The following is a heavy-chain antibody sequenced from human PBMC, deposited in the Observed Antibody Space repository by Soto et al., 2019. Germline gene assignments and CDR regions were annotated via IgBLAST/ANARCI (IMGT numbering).Heavy chain of an antibody. Sequence: QITLKESGPTVVKPTETLTLTCTFSGFSLTTSGVGVGWVRQSPGKAPEWLALIYWDDDKRYSTSLKSRLTITTATSKNQVVLTMANVDPADTATYYCAHRVLRTVFGLVTTTAIYFDFWGQGTPVVVSS. V-gene: IGHV2-5*02. CDR3: AHRVLRTVFGLVTTTAIYFDF. CDR2: IYWDDDK. J-gene: IGHJ4*02. D-gene: IGHD3-3*01. CDR1: GFSLTTSGVG.